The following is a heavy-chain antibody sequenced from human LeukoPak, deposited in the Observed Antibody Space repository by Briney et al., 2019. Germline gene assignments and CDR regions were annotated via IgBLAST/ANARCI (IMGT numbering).Heavy chain of an antibody. CDR3: AKKTSIAVAATSVDY. CDR1: GFSFSSYA. J-gene: IGHJ4*02. V-gene: IGHV3-23*01. Sequence: PGGSLRLSCAASGFSFSSYAMSWVRQAPGKGLEWVSAISGSGGSTYYADSVKGRFTISRDNSKNTLYLQMNSLRAEDTPVYYCAKKTSIAVAATSVDYWGQGTLVTVSS. CDR2: ISGSGGST. D-gene: IGHD6-19*01.